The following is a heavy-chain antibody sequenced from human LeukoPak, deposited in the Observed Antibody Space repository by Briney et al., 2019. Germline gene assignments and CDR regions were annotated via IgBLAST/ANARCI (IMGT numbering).Heavy chain of an antibody. Sequence: PGGSLRLSCAASGFTFSNFVMSWVRQAPGKGLEWVSAISGSGGSTYYADSVKGRFTISRDNSKNTLYLQMNSLRAEDTAVYYCAKPSGSYHHFDYWGQGTLVTVSS. J-gene: IGHJ4*02. V-gene: IGHV3-23*01. CDR2: ISGSGGST. CDR3: AKPSGSYHHFDY. D-gene: IGHD1-26*01. CDR1: GFTFSNFV.